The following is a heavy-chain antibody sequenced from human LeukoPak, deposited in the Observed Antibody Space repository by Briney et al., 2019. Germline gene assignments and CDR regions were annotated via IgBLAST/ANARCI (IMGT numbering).Heavy chain of an antibody. D-gene: IGHD4-17*01. CDR2: IIPIFGKA. V-gene: IGHV1-69*06. J-gene: IGHJ4*02. Sequence: GASVKVSCKASGGTFSNYAISWVRQAPGQGLEWMGGIIPIFGKANYAQKFQGRVTITADKSTSTAYMELSSLRSEDTAVYYCAIRPGSTVTLYYIDDWGEGTLVTVSS. CDR3: AIRPGSTVTLYYIDD. CDR1: GGTFSNYA.